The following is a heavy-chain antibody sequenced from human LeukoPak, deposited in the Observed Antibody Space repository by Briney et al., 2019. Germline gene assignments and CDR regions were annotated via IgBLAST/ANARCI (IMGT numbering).Heavy chain of an antibody. V-gene: IGHV3-74*01. D-gene: IGHD3-10*01. CDR1: GFTFSSYA. CDR2: IKSDGSST. Sequence: GGSLRLSCAASGFTFSSYAMHWVRQAPGKGLVWVSRIKSDGSSTNYADSVKGRFTISRDNAKNTLYLQMNSLRAEDTAVYYCTRGAWALLWGDHWGQGTVVTVSS. CDR3: TRGAWALLWGDH. J-gene: IGHJ4*02.